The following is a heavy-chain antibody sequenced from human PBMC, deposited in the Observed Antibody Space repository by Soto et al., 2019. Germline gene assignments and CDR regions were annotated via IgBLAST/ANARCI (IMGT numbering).Heavy chain of an antibody. CDR1: GGTFSSYA. J-gene: IGHJ6*02. D-gene: IGHD2-21*02. CDR3: ARDAYCGGDCYPYYYYGMDV. CDR2: IIPIFGTA. V-gene: IGHV1-69*12. Sequence: QVQLVQSGAEVKKPGSSVKVSCKASGGTFSSYAISWVRQAPGQGLEWMGGIIPIFGTANYEQKFQGRVTITADESTSTAYMELSSLRSEDTAVYYCARDAYCGGDCYPYYYYGMDVWGQGTTVTVSS.